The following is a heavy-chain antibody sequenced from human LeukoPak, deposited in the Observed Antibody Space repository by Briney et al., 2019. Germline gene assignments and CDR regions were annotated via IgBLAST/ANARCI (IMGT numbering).Heavy chain of an antibody. V-gene: IGHV3-30*18. CDR1: GFTFSSYG. Sequence: PGGSLRLSCAASGFTFSSYGMHWVRQAPGKGLEWVAVISYDGSNKYYADSVKDRFTISRDNSKNTLYLQMDSLRAEDTAVYYCAKDIDFDYWGQGTLVTVSS. J-gene: IGHJ4*02. CDR2: ISYDGSNK. CDR3: AKDIDFDY.